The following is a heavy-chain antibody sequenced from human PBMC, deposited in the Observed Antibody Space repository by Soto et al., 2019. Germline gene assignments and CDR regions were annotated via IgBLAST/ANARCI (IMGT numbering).Heavy chain of an antibody. V-gene: IGHV3-21*01. Sequence: GGSLRLSCVGSGFIVSNYSINWVRQAPGKGLEWVSSISSRSDIYYAESVKGRSTISRDNAKNSVSLQMNSLRAEDTAVYYCAREYTAWPLAYGLDVWGQGTTVTVSS. CDR2: ISSRSDI. CDR1: GFIVSNYS. CDR3: AREYTAWPLAYGLDV. D-gene: IGHD2-2*02. J-gene: IGHJ6*02.